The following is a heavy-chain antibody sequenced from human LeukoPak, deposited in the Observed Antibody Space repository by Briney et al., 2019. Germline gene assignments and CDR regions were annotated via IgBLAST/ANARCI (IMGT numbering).Heavy chain of an antibody. CDR2: IYYSGST. V-gene: IGHV4-39*07. J-gene: IGHJ4*02. D-gene: IGHD5-18*01. CDR1: GGSISSSSYY. CDR3: ARDTAMVTRSGIDY. Sequence: SETLSLTYTVSGGSISSSSYYWGWIRQPPGKGLEWIGSIYYSGSTYYNPSLKSRVTISVDTSKNQFSLKLSSVTAADTAVYYSARDTAMVTRSGIDYWGQGTLVTVSS.